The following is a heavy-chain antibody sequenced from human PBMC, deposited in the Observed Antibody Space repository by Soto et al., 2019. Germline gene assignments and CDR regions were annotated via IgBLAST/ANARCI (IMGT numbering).Heavy chain of an antibody. CDR2: IYFSGST. J-gene: IGHJ4*02. CDR1: GGSIGSTLYY. Sequence: ASETLSLTCTVSGGSIGSTLYYWGWVRQPPGKRLEWIGSIYFSGSTYYNPSLKSRVTISVDTSKNQFSLQLSSVTAADTAVYYCARVGCSGGSCYSRNWGQGTLVTVSS. V-gene: IGHV4-39*07. CDR3: ARVGCSGGSCYSRN. D-gene: IGHD2-15*01.